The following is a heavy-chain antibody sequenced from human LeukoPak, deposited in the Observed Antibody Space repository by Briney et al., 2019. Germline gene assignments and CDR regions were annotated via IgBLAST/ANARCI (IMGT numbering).Heavy chain of an antibody. D-gene: IGHD5-24*01. CDR2: ISYDGSNK. V-gene: IGHV3-30*18. J-gene: IGHJ5*02. Sequence: PGGSLRLSCAASGFTFSSYGMHWVRQAPGKGLEWVAVISYDGSNKYYADSVKGRFTISRDNSKNTLYLQINSLRAEDTAVYYCAKDTVATITHFDLNWFDAGGQGTPVTVS. CDR3: AKDTVATITHFDLNWFDA. CDR1: GFTFSSYG.